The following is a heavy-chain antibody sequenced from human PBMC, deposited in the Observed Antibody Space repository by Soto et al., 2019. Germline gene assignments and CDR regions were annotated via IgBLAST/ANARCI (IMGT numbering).Heavy chain of an antibody. J-gene: IGHJ5*02. Sequence: ASVKVSCKASGYTFTSYGISWVRQAPGQGLEWMGWISAYNGNTNYAQKLQGRVTITRDTSASTAYMELSSLRSEDTAVYYCARDNSRTFPAAPGDKKSDSSGWWFDPWG. D-gene: IGHD6-13*01. V-gene: IGHV1-18*01. CDR3: ARDNSRTFPAAPGDKKSDSSGWWFDP. CDR2: ISAYNGNT. CDR1: GYTFTSYG.